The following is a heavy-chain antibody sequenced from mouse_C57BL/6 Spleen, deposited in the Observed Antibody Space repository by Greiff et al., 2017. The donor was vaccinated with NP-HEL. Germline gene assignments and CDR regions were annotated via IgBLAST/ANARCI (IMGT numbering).Heavy chain of an antibody. CDR1: GYTFTSYW. CDR2: IDPSDSYT. J-gene: IGHJ1*03. Sequence: QVQLQQPGAELVRPGTSVKLSCKASGYTFTSYWMHWVKQRPGQGLEWIGVIDPSDSYTNYNQKFKGKATLTVDTSSSTAYMQLSSLTSEDSAVYYCARRDYYGGYFDVWGTGTTVTVSS. CDR3: ARRDYYGGYFDV. V-gene: IGHV1-59*01. D-gene: IGHD1-1*01.